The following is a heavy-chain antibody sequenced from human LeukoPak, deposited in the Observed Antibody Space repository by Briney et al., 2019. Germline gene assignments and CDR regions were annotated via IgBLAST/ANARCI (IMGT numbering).Heavy chain of an antibody. D-gene: IGHD3-3*01. V-gene: IGHV4-59*01. CDR3: ARSYDFWSGYDFDY. CDR1: GGSISSYY. J-gene: IGHJ4*02. Sequence: SETLSLTCTVSGGSISSYYWSWIRRPPGKGLEWIGYIYYSGSTNYNPSLKSRVTISVDTSKNQFSLKLSSVTAADTAVYHCARSYDFWSGYDFDYWGQGTLVTVSS. CDR2: IYYSGST.